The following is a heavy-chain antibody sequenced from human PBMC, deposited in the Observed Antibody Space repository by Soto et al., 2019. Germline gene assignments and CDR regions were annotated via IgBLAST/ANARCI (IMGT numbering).Heavy chain of an antibody. CDR1: GASVTSPEHY. Sequence: SETLSLTCSVSGASVTSPEHYWTWIRQSPGKGLEWIGYIYYSGSTNYNPSLKSRVTISVDTSKNQFSLKLSSVTAADTAVYYCARGSGYYDSLPQFGYWGQGTLVTVSS. D-gene: IGHD3-22*01. V-gene: IGHV4-61*08. CDR3: ARGSGYYDSLPQFGY. J-gene: IGHJ4*02. CDR2: IYYSGST.